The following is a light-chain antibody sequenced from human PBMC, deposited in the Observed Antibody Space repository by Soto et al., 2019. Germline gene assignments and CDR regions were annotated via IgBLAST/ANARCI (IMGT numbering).Light chain of an antibody. CDR3: QVWDSSSDWV. J-gene: IGLJ3*02. Sequence: SYELTQPPSVSVAPGQTARITCGGNSIGSKSVHWYQQKPGQAPVLVVYDDSDRPSGIPERFSGYNFWNTAILTISSVEAGDEADYYCQVWDSSSDWVFGGGTKLTVL. V-gene: IGLV3-21*02. CDR1: SIGSKS. CDR2: DDS.